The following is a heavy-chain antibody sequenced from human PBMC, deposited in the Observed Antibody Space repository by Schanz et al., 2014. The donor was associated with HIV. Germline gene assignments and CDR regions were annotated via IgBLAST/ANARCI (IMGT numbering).Heavy chain of an antibody. Sequence: EVRLVESGGGLVQPGRSLRLSCAASGFSFSDYWMHWVRQVPGKGLLWVSRMNNDVSSRLYADSVKGRFTISRDNAKNTLYLQMNSLRDEDTAVYYCARRSSDGGYYDNWGQGTLVTVSS. CDR3: ARRSSDGGYYDN. J-gene: IGHJ4*02. V-gene: IGHV3-74*02. CDR1: GFSFSDYW. D-gene: IGHD2-15*01. CDR2: MNNDVSSR.